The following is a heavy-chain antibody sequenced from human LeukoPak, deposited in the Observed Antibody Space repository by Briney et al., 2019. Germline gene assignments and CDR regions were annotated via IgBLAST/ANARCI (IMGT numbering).Heavy chain of an antibody. D-gene: IGHD3-10*01. J-gene: IGHJ5*02. CDR2: IYYSGST. Sequence: SETLSLTCTVSGGSISSYYWSWIRQPPGKGLEWIGYIYYSGSTNYNPSLKSRVTISVDTSKNQFSLKRSSVTAADTAVYYCARANMVRGVGLFFDRNWFDPWGQGTLVTVSS. CDR1: GGSISSYY. CDR3: ARANMVRGVGLFFDRNWFDP. V-gene: IGHV4-59*01.